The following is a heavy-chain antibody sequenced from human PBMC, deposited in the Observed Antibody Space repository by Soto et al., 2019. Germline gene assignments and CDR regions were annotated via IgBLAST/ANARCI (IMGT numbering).Heavy chain of an antibody. J-gene: IGHJ4*02. V-gene: IGHV2-5*02. CDR3: AHTDYASSGPRFAY. Sequence: QITLKESGPTLVKPTQTLTLTCTFSGFSLSTSGVGVAWIRQPPGKALECLAVIYWDDDERYIPSLRSRLTTRQXTXINQVVPTMTNMDPVDTATYYCAHTDYASSGPRFAYRGQGTLVTVSS. CDR2: IYWDDDE. CDR1: GFSLSTSGVG. D-gene: IGHD3-22*01.